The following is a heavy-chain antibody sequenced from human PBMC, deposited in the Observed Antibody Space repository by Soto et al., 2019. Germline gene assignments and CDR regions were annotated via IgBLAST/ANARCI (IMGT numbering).Heavy chain of an antibody. CDR1: GFTFSDYY. D-gene: IGHD3-10*01. Sequence: VQLVESGGGLVQPGGSLRLSCAASGFTFSDYYMDWVRQAPGKGLEWVGRTRNKANSYTTEYAASVKGRFTISRDDSKNSLYLQMNSLKTDDTAVYYCVRVRGGGTYHFDYWGQGTLVTVSS. CDR2: TRNKANSYTT. J-gene: IGHJ4*02. V-gene: IGHV3-72*01. CDR3: VRVRGGGTYHFDY.